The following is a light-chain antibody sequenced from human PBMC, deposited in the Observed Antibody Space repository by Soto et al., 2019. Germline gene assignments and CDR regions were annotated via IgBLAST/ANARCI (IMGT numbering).Light chain of an antibody. CDR3: LQDYTYPWT. Sequence: DIQMTQSPSTLSASVGDRVTITCRAGQSMSGWLAWYQQKPGKAPKLLIYDASNLESGVPSRFSGAGSGTDFTLTISSLQPEDFATYYCLQDYTYPWTFGQGTKVDIK. J-gene: IGKJ1*01. V-gene: IGKV1-5*01. CDR2: DAS. CDR1: QSMSGW.